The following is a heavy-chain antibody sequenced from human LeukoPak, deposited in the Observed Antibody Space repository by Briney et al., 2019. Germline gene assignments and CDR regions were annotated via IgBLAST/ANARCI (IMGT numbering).Heavy chain of an antibody. D-gene: IGHD6-19*01. Sequence: GESLKISSKGSGYSSTSYWIAWVRQMPRKGLEWMGIIYPGDSDTRYSPSFQGQVTISADKSISTAYLQWSSLKASDTAMYYCARHVRNSSGWPFDYWGQGTLVTVSS. CDR2: IYPGDSDT. CDR1: GYSSTSYW. CDR3: ARHVRNSSGWPFDY. V-gene: IGHV5-51*01. J-gene: IGHJ4*02.